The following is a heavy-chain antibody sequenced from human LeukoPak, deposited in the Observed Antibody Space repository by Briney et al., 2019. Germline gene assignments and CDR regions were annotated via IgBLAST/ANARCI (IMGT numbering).Heavy chain of an antibody. D-gene: IGHD3-16*02. CDR3: ASEFYLANNWFDP. CDR1: GVSISSYY. CDR2: IYYSGST. V-gene: IGHV4-59*01. Sequence: PSETLSLTCTVSGVSISSYYWSWIRQPPGKGLEWIGYIYYSGSTNYNPSLKSRVTISVDTSKNQFSLKLSSVTAADTAVYYCASEFYLANNWFDPWGQGTLVTVSS. J-gene: IGHJ5*02.